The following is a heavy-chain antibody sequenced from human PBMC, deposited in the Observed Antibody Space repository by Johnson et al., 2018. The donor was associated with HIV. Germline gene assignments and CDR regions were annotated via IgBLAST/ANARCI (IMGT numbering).Heavy chain of an antibody. CDR1: GFTFSTFP. J-gene: IGHJ3*02. D-gene: IGHD1-26*01. Sequence: QEQLVESGGGVVQPGRSLRLSCAASGFTFSTFPMHWVRQAPGKGLEWVAIISYDGSNKYYADSVKGRFTISRDNSKNTLYLQMNSLRAEDTAVYYCARALVDDAFDIWGQGTMVTVSS. CDR2: ISYDGSNK. V-gene: IGHV3-30*04. CDR3: ARALVDDAFDI.